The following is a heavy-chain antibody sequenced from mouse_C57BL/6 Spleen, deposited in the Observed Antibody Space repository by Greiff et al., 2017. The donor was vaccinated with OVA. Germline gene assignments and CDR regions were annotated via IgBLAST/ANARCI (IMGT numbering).Heavy chain of an antibody. CDR3: ARSSDYDVYYAMDD. D-gene: IGHD2-4*01. CDR2: IYPRSGNT. CDR1: GYTFTSYG. J-gene: IGHJ4*01. Sequence: VQRVESGAELARPGASVKLSCKASGYTFTSYGISWVKQRTGQGLEWIGEIYPRSGNTYYNEKFKGKATMTADKSSSTAYMELRSLTSEDSAVYFCARSSDYDVYYAMDDWGQGTSVTVSS. V-gene: IGHV1-81*01.